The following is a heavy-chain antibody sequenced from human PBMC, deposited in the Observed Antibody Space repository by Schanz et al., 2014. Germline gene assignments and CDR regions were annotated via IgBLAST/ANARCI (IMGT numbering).Heavy chain of an antibody. CDR1: GFTISSYS. J-gene: IGHJ4*02. Sequence: EVHLVESGGGLVKRGGSLRLSCAASGFTISSYSMNWVRQAPGKGLEWVSSISSSGSYIYYADSVKGRFSISRDNAKNSLFLQMNRLRAEDTALYYCAIIGVMVAVAGTRADYWDQGTLVTVSS. CDR3: AIIGVMVAVAGTRADY. V-gene: IGHV3-21*01. CDR2: ISSSGSYI. D-gene: IGHD6-19*01.